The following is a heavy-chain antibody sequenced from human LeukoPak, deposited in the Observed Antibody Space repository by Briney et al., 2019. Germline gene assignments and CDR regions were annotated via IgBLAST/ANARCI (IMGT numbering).Heavy chain of an antibody. CDR1: GGSISGYY. J-gene: IGHJ5*02. Sequence: ETLSLTCTVSGGSISGYYWSWIRQAPGKGLVWVSRINSDGINTSYADSVKGRFTISRDNAKNTLNLQMNSLRAEDTAVYYCARDLGQYYDTSDNWFDPWGQGTLVTVSS. CDR2: INSDGINT. CDR3: ARDLGQYYDTSDNWFDP. V-gene: IGHV3-74*01. D-gene: IGHD3-22*01.